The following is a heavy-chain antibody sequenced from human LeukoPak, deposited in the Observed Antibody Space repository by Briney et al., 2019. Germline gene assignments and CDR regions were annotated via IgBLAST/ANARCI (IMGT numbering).Heavy chain of an antibody. CDR1: GFTFSSFW. Sequence: GGSLRLSCAASGFTFSSFWMSWVRQAPGKGLEWVAKIKQDGGEKYYVDSVKGRFTISRDNAKNSLYLQMNSLRAEDTALYYCARGESGSYDFWSGYEYYFDYWGQGTLVTVSS. CDR3: ARGESGSYDFWSGYEYYFDY. V-gene: IGHV3-7*03. CDR2: IKQDGGEK. D-gene: IGHD3-3*01. J-gene: IGHJ4*02.